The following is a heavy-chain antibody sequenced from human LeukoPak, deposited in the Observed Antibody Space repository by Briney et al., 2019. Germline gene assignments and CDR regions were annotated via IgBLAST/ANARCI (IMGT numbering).Heavy chain of an antibody. CDR2: IYYSGST. CDR1: GGSISSYY. Sequence: SETLSLTFTVSGGSISSYYCGWIRQPPGKGLGWVGYIYYSGSTNYNPSLKSRVTISVDPSKNQFSLKLSSVTAADTAVYYCASYGSGHSDSWGQGTLVTVSS. CDR3: ASYGSGHSDS. J-gene: IGHJ4*02. V-gene: IGHV4-59*01. D-gene: IGHD3-10*01.